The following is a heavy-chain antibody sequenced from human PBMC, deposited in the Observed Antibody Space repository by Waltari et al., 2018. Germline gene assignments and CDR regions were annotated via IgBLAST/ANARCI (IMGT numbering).Heavy chain of an antibody. CDR3: TRQTLGYCTSAACRRLEA. CDR1: GYAINSGFY. CDR2: IYHDGTT. V-gene: IGHV4-38-2*01. D-gene: IGHD2-8*02. J-gene: IGHJ5*02. Sequence: QVQLQASGPRLVKASETLSLTCDVSGYAINSGFYWVWFRQAPEKGLEWIATIYHDGTTFYNPSLTSRVTTSMDTSKNQISLKLKSVTAADTAVYYCTRQTLGYCTSAACRRLEAWGQGTLVTVSS.